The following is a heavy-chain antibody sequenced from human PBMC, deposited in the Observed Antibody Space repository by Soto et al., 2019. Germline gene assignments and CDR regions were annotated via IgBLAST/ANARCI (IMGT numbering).Heavy chain of an antibody. Sequence: ASVKVSCKASGYTFTGYYMHWVRQAPGQGLEWMGWINPNSGGTNYAQKFQVRVTMTRDTSINTAYIELSRLRSDDTAVYYCARPTYYYDSSGYYYLYGMDVWGQGTTVTVSS. D-gene: IGHD3-22*01. CDR2: INPNSGGT. CDR1: GYTFTGYY. CDR3: ARPTYYYDSSGYYYLYGMDV. V-gene: IGHV1-2*02. J-gene: IGHJ6*02.